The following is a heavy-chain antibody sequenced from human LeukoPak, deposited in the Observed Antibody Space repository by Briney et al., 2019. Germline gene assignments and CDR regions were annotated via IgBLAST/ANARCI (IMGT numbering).Heavy chain of an antibody. Sequence: PSETLSLTCTVSGGSISSSSYYWVWIRQPPGKGLEWNGSIYCSGSTYYNPSLKSRVTISVVTSKSEISLKLSSVTVADTAASDCARQVAGSGWGVGGWYFDLWGRGTLVTVSS. V-gene: IGHV4-39*01. D-gene: IGHD6-19*01. CDR3: ARQVAGSGWGVGGWYFDL. CDR2: IYCSGST. J-gene: IGHJ2*01. CDR1: GGSISSSSYY.